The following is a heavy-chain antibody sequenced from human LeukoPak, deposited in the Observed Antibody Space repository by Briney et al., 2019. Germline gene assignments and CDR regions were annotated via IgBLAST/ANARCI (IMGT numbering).Heavy chain of an antibody. D-gene: IGHD2-2*01. J-gene: IGHJ4*02. CDR3: TRPESSSSLACDH. CDR1: GFTFSSSW. CDR2: INSDGSTT. V-gene: IGHV3-74*01. Sequence: TGGSLRLTCAASGFTFSSSWMHWVRQAPGMGLVWVSRINSDGSTTNYADSVKGRFIISRDNAKNTLYLQMNSLRAEDTAVYYCTRPESSSSLACDHWGQGTLVTVSS.